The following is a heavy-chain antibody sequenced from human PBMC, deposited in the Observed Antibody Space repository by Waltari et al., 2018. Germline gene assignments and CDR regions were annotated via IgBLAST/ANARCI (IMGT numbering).Heavy chain of an antibody. J-gene: IGHJ6*02. CDR1: GGSISSSSYY. CDR2: IYYSGST. Sequence: QLQLQESGPGLVKPSETLSLTCTVSGGSISSSSYYWGWIRQPPGKGLEWIGSIYYSGSTYYNPSLKSRVTISVDTSKNQFSLKLSSVTTADTAVYYCARGLAVVADFYYYGMDVWGQGTTVTVSS. CDR3: ARGLAVVADFYYYGMDV. D-gene: IGHD2-15*01. V-gene: IGHV4-39*07.